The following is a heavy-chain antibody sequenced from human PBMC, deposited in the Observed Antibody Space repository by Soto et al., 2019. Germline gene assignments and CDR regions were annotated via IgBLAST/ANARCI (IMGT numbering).Heavy chain of an antibody. V-gene: IGHV3-23*01. Sequence: EVQVLESGGGSVQPGGSLRLSCAASGFTFSNFAMSWVRHAPGKALEWVSEISGSTGTTYYADSVKGRFIISRDNSKNTLHLQMNSLRSEDTAVYYCAKDTSSSPYYMDVWGKGTTVTVSS. D-gene: IGHD2-2*01. CDR3: AKDTSSSPYYMDV. CDR2: ISGSTGTT. CDR1: GFTFSNFA. J-gene: IGHJ6*03.